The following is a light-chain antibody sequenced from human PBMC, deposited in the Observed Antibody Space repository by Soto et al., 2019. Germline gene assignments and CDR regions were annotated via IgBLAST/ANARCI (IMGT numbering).Light chain of an antibody. CDR1: SSDVGGYNY. V-gene: IGLV2-14*01. Sequence: QSALTQPASVSGSPGQSITISCTGTSSDVGGYNYVSWYQQYPGKAPKVMIFDVSNRPPGVSDRFSGSKSGNTAFLTISGLQAEDEADYYCSSYTSSSTRLFGGGTKVTVL. J-gene: IGLJ3*02. CDR2: DVS. CDR3: SSYTSSSTRL.